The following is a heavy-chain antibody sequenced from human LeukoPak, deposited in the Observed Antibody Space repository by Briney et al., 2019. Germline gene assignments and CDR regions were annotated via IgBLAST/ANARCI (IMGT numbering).Heavy chain of an antibody. D-gene: IGHD6-19*01. J-gene: IGHJ4*02. CDR1: EFTFSTYS. CDR2: ISHDGNNI. CDR3: ARDIAVGSGCYDY. Sequence: PGGSLRLSCAASEFTFSTYSMQWVRQAPGKGLEWLAVISHDGNNIYYPDSVKGRFTISRDNSKNTLYLQMNSLRPEDTAVYYCARDIAVGSGCYDYWGQGTLVTVSS. V-gene: IGHV3-30*01.